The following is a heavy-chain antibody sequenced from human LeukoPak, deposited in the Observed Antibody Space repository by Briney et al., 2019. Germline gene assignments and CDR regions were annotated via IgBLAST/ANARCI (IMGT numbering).Heavy chain of an antibody. J-gene: IGHJ4*02. CDR3: ARGYYDSSGYYPCDY. V-gene: IGHV1-69*13. CDR1: GGTFSSYA. Sequence: SVKVSCKASGGTFSSYAISWVRQAPGQGLEWMGGIIPIFGTANYAQKFQGRVTITADESTSTAYMELSSLRSEDTAVYYCARGYYDSSGYYPCDYWGQGTLVTVSS. CDR2: IIPIFGTA. D-gene: IGHD3-22*01.